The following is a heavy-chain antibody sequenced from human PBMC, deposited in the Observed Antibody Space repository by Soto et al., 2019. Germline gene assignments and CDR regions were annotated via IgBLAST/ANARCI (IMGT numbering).Heavy chain of an antibody. CDR2: IYYSGST. J-gene: IGHJ5*02. CDR3: ASPKIAFYNWFDP. V-gene: IGHV4-39*01. CDR1: DGSISSSSYY. Sequence: SETQSLTCTVSDGSISSSSYYWGWIRQPPGKGLEWIGSIYYSGSTYYNPSLKSRVTISVDTSKNQFSLKLSSVTAADTAVYYCASPKIAFYNWFDPWGQGTLVTVS. D-gene: IGHD3-3*02.